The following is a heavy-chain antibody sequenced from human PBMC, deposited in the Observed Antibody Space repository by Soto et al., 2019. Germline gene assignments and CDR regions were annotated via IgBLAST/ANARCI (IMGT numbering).Heavy chain of an antibody. CDR3: ARGPGSSDWRFSYYDIDV. D-gene: IGHD6-19*01. J-gene: IGHJ6*02. CDR1: FTSYD. Sequence: QVQLVQSGAEVKKPGASVKVSCTFTSYDINWVRQATGQGLEGMACVNPNSGNTRYAQKCQGRVIKTRNTSNFTAYMALSSLSSEETAVYYCARGPGSSDWRFSYYDIDVWGQGTTVTVSS. V-gene: IGHV1-8*01. CDR2: VNPNSGNT.